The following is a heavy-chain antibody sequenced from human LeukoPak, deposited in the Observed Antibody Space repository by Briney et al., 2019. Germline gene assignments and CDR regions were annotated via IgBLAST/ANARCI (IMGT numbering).Heavy chain of an antibody. J-gene: IGHJ4*02. Sequence: PGWSLRLSCAASEFTYGMNWVRQAPGKGLECVSAISSSGSNTYYADSVRGRFTISRDNSKNTLYLQMNSLTAEDTAVYYCALLGTYGPLWAYWGQGTLVTVSS. D-gene: IGHD3-16*01. CDR3: ALLGTYGPLWAY. V-gene: IGHV3-23*01. CDR2: ISSSGSNT. CDR1: EFTYG.